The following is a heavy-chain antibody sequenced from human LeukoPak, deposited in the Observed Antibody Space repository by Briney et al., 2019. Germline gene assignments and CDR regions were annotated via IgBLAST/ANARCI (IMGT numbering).Heavy chain of an antibody. CDR3: ATHPRDYRLYYFDY. D-gene: IGHD4-17*01. V-gene: IGHV1-18*01. CDR1: GYTFTSYG. J-gene: IGHJ4*02. Sequence: PGASVKASCKASGYTFTSYGISWVRQAPGQGLEWMGWISAYNGNTNYAQKLQGRVTMTTDTSTSTAYMELRSLRSDDTAVYYCATHPRDYRLYYFDYWGQGTLVTVSS. CDR2: ISAYNGNT.